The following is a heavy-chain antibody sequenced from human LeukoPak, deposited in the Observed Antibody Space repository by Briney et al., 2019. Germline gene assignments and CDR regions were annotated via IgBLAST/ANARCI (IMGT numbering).Heavy chain of an antibody. CDR2: IAYDGSRK. J-gene: IGHJ5*02. D-gene: IGHD3-3*01. CDR3: TRYDSSRFDP. Sequence: PGRSLRLSCAGSGFTFSGYGMHWVRQAPGEGLEWVTGIAYDGSRKHYADSVKGRFTISRDNSRNTMDLQMNSLRVEDTAVYHCTRYDSSRFDPWGQGTLVIVSS. V-gene: IGHV3-30*03. CDR1: GFTFSGYG.